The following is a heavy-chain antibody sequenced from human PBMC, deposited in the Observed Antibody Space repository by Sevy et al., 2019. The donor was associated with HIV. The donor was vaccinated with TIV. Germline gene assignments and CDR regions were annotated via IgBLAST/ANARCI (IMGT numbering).Heavy chain of an antibody. V-gene: IGHV3-48*01. D-gene: IGHD5-18*01. CDR2: ISSSSSTI. J-gene: IGHJ4*02. CDR1: GFIFNTYA. Sequence: GGSLRLSCSASGFIFNTYAMTWVRQAPGKGLEWVSYISSSSSTIYYADSVKGRFTISRDNAKNSLYLQMNSLRAVDTAVYYCARDKPGSGYSYGSYWGQGTLVTVSS. CDR3: ARDKPGSGYSYGSY.